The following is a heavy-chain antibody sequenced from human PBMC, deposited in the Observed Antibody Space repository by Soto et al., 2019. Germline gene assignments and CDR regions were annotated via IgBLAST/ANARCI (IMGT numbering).Heavy chain of an antibody. D-gene: IGHD1-7*01. Sequence: PGGSLRLSCAASGFTFSGYLMHWVRQAPGKGLEWVSGIGPAGDTYYPGSVKGRFTISRENANNSLYLQMNSLKNGDTALYYCARATGITGTDFDYWGQGTLVTVSS. CDR1: GFTFSGYL. V-gene: IGHV3-13*01. J-gene: IGHJ4*02. CDR2: IGPAGDT. CDR3: ARATGITGTDFDY.